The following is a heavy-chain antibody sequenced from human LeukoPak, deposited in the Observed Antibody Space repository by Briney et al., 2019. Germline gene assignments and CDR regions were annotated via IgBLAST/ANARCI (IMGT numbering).Heavy chain of an antibody. Sequence: PGGSLRLSCAASGFTFSSYAMSWVRQAPGKGLEWVSAISGSGGSTYYADSVKGRFTISRDNSKKTLYLQMNSLRAEDTAVYYCAKGPPRYFDWLLSRRYFFVYWGQGTLVTVSS. J-gene: IGHJ4*02. CDR2: ISGSGGST. CDR3: AKGPPRYFDWLLSRRYFFVY. CDR1: GFTFSSYA. V-gene: IGHV3-23*01. D-gene: IGHD3-9*01.